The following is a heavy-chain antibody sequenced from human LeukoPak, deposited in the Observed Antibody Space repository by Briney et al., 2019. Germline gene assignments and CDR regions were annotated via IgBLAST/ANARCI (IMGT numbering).Heavy chain of an antibody. J-gene: IGHJ4*02. CDR3: ARASRTRGSGSYYTRRGYFDY. CDR1: GGSFSGYY. V-gene: IGHV4-34*01. Sequence: SETLSLTCAVYGGSFSGYYWSWIRQPPGKGLEWIGEINHSGSTNYNPSLKSRVTISVDTSKNQFSLKLSSVTAADTAVYYCARASRTRGSGSYYTRRGYFDYWGQGTLVTVSS. D-gene: IGHD3-10*01. CDR2: INHSGST.